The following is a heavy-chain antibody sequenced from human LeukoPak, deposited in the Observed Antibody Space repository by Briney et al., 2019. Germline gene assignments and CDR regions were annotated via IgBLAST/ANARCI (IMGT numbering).Heavy chain of an antibody. CDR1: GGTFSSYT. J-gene: IGHJ3*02. Sequence: SVKVSCKASGGTFSSYTISWVRQAPGQGLEWMGRIIRILGIANYAQKFQGRVTITADKSTSTAYMELSSLRSEDTAVYYCARGQELRFLEWLSPGAFDIWGQGTMVTVSS. V-gene: IGHV1-69*02. CDR2: IIRILGIA. D-gene: IGHD3-3*01. CDR3: ARGQELRFLEWLSPGAFDI.